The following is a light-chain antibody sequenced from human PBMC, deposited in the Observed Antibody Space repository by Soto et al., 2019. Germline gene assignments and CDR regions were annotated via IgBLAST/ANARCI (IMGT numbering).Light chain of an antibody. CDR2: KAS. J-gene: IGKJ4*01. V-gene: IGKV1-5*03. CDR1: QSISSW. Sequence: DIQMTQSPSTLSASVGDRVTITCRASQSISSWLAWYQQKPGKAPKLLIYKASSLESGVPSRFSGSGSGTEVTLSISSLQPDDFATYCCQQYNSYPLTFGGGIKVEIK. CDR3: QQYNSYPLT.